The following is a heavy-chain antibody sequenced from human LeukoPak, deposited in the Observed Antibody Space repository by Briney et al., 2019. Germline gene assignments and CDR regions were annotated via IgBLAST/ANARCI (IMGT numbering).Heavy chain of an antibody. D-gene: IGHD3-10*01. J-gene: IGHJ4*02. Sequence: GGSLRLSCAASGFTFSSYWMSWVRQAPGKGLEWVANIKQDGSEKYYVDSVRCRFPISRDNAKNSLYLQMSSQRAEDTAVYYCARESYYYGSGSTVWGQEPVVPVST. CDR1: GFTFSSYW. V-gene: IGHV3-7*01. CDR2: IKQDGSEK. CDR3: ARESYYYGSGSTV.